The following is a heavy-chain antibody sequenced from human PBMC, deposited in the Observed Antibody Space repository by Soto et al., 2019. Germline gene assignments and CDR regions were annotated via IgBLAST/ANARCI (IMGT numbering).Heavy chain of an antibody. CDR1: GGSLSGYY. J-gene: IGHJ4*02. D-gene: IGHD5-12*01. CDR3: ARGQEGVVATH. CDR2: VKDGGHT. Sequence: QVQLQQWGAGLLKPSETLSLNCAVTGGSLSGYYWSWIRQPPGKGLEWIGEVKDGGHTNYSPSLRGXXTXSXXTSTNQFSLRLSSVTAADTGVYYCARGQEGVVATHWDQGSLVTVSS. V-gene: IGHV4-34*01.